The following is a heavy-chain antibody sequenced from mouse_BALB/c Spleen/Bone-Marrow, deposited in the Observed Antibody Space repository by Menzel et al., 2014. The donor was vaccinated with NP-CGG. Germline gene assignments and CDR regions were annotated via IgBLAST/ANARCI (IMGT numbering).Heavy chain of an antibody. D-gene: IGHD2-1*01. J-gene: IGHJ2*01. V-gene: IGHV12-1-1*01. CDR3: SREKWGNYGCYFDY. CDR2: LCYEGSI. Sequence: VQLVESGPALIKPSQSLSLTCIASGFSITSSSYCWHWIRQPPGKGLEWMGRLCYEGSIYYSPSIKSRSTISRDTSLNKFFIQLSSGTNEDTAMYYCSREKWGNYGCYFDYWGQGTTLTVSS. CDR1: GFSITSSSYC.